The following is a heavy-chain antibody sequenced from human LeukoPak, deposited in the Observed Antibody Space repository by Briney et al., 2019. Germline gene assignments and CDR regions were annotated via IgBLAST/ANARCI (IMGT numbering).Heavy chain of an antibody. Sequence: SETLSLTCTVSGGSISSYYWSWIRQPPGKGLEWIGYIYYSGSTNYNPSLKSRVTISVDTSKNQFSLKLSSVTAVDTAVYYCARHSPYCSSTSCHQTFDYWGQGTLVTVSS. CDR1: GGSISSYY. J-gene: IGHJ4*02. D-gene: IGHD2-2*01. CDR2: IYYSGST. V-gene: IGHV4-59*08. CDR3: ARHSPYCSSTSCHQTFDY.